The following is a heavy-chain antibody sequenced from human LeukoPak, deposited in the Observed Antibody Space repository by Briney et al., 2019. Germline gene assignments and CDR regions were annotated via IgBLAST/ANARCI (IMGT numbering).Heavy chain of an antibody. J-gene: IGHJ4*02. CDR3: AKQMSTVTFTPFDY. CDR1: GFTFNSYW. V-gene: IGHV3-74*01. Sequence: GRSLRLSCAASGFTFNSYWMHWVRQAPGKGLVWVSRISSDGSTTSYADSVKGRFTISRDNAENTLYLQMNSLRAEDTAVYYCAKQMSTVTFTPFDYWGQGTLVTVSS. CDR2: ISSDGSTT. D-gene: IGHD3-16*01.